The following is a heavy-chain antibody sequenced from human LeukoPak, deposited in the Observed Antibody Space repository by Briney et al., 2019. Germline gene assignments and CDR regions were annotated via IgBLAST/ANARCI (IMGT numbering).Heavy chain of an antibody. CDR2: IYYSGST. Sequence: SETLSLTCTVSGGSINNYYWGWIRQPPGKGLEWIGSIYYSGSTYYNPSLKSRVTISVDTSKNQFSLKLSSVTAADTAVYYCARHLAFAARFDYWGQGTLVTVSS. J-gene: IGHJ4*02. CDR3: ARHLAFAARFDY. CDR1: GGSINNYY. D-gene: IGHD2/OR15-2a*01. V-gene: IGHV4-39*01.